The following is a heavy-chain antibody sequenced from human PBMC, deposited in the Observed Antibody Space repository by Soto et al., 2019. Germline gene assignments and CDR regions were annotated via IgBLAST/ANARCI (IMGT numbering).Heavy chain of an antibody. V-gene: IGHV4-34*01. Sequence: SETLSLTCAVYGGSFSCYYWSWIRQPPGKGLEWIGEINHSGSTNYNPSLKSRVTISVDTSKNQFSLKLSSVTAADTAVYYCARGRGYTDWGQGTLVTVPS. CDR2: INHSGST. J-gene: IGHJ4*02. D-gene: IGHD5-18*01. CDR1: GGSFSCYY. CDR3: ARGRGYTD.